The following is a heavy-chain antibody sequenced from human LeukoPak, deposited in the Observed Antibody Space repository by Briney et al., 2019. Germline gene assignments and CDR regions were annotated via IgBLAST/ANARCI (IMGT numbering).Heavy chain of an antibody. CDR1: GGTFSSYA. D-gene: IGHD3-22*01. V-gene: IGHV1-69*13. Sequence: ASVKVSCKASGGTFSSYAISWVRQAPGQGLEWMGGIIPIFGTANYAQKFQGRVTITADESTSTAYMELSSLRSEDTAVYYCAREYDSSGYYRRYFDYWGQGTLVTVSS. CDR2: IIPIFGTA. CDR3: AREYDSSGYYRRYFDY. J-gene: IGHJ4*02.